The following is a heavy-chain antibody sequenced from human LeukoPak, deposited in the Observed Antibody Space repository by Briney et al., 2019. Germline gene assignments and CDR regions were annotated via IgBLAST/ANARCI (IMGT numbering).Heavy chain of an antibody. CDR3: ARTPIYYYDNSGYYN. D-gene: IGHD3-22*01. J-gene: IGHJ4*02. CDR1: GYSISSGYY. V-gene: IGHV4-38-2*02. CDR2: IYHSGST. Sequence: SETLSLTCTVSGYSISSGYYWGWIRQPPGKGLEWIGSIYHSGSTYYNPSLKSRVTISVDTSKNQFSLKLSSVTAADTAVYYCARTPIYYYDNSGYYNWGQGTLVTVSS.